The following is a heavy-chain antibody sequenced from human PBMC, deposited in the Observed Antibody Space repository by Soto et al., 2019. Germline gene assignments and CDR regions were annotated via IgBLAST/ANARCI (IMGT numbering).Heavy chain of an antibody. Sequence: GGSLRLSCAASGFTFSSYSMNWVRQAPGKGLEWVSSISSSSSYIYYADSVKGRFTISRDNAKNSLYLQMNSLRAEDTAVYYSERDLGYYDSSGVIDYWGQGTLVTVSS. D-gene: IGHD3-22*01. CDR2: ISSSSSYI. V-gene: IGHV3-21*01. CDR1: GFTFSSYS. J-gene: IGHJ4*02. CDR3: ERDLGYYDSSGVIDY.